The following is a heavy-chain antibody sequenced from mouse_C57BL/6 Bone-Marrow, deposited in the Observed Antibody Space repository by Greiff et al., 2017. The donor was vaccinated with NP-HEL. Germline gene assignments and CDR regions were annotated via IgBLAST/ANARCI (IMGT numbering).Heavy chain of an antibody. CDR1: GYAFSSSW. V-gene: IGHV1-82*01. D-gene: IGHD1-1*01. CDR2: IYPGDGDT. J-gene: IGHJ3*01. Sequence: VKLVESGPELVKPGASVKISCKASGYAFSSSWMNWVKQRPGKGLEWIGRIYPGDGDTNYNGKFKGKATLTADKSSSTAYMQLSSLTSEDSAVYFCAREGFITTVPSYWGQGTLVTVSA. CDR3: AREGFITTVPSY.